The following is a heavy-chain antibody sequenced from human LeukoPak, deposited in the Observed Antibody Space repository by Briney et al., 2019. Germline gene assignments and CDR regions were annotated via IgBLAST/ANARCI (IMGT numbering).Heavy chain of an antibody. CDR3: ARDREVYGDYEGFDY. V-gene: IGHV4-59*01. CDR2: IYYSGST. D-gene: IGHD4-17*01. Sequence: SETLSLTCTVSGGSISSYYWSWIRQPPGKGLEWIGYIYYSGSTNYNPSLKSRVTISVDTSKNQFSLKLSSVTAADTAVYYCARDREVYGDYEGFDYWGQGTLVTVSS. J-gene: IGHJ4*02. CDR1: GGSISSYY.